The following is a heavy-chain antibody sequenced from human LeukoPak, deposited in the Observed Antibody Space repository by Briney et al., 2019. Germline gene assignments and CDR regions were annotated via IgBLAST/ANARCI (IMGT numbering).Heavy chain of an antibody. Sequence: SETLSLTCAVYGGSFSGYYWSWIRQPPGKGLEWIGEINHSGSTNYNPSLKSRVTISVDTSKNQFSLKLSSVTAADTAVYYCAKGGRDGYNSEYYFDYWGQGTLVTVSS. CDR1: GGSFSGYY. CDR2: INHSGST. CDR3: AKGGRDGYNSEYYFDY. J-gene: IGHJ4*02. V-gene: IGHV4-34*01. D-gene: IGHD5-24*01.